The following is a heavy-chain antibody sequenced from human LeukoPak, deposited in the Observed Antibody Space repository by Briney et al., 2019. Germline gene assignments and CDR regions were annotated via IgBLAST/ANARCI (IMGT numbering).Heavy chain of an antibody. J-gene: IGHJ4*02. D-gene: IGHD1-26*01. CDR3: AKDRTSVGATTDC. Sequence: GGSLRLSCAASGFTFSSYAMSWVRQAPGKGLERVSAISGSGGSTYYADSVKGRFTISRDNSKNTLYLQMNSLRAEDTAVYYCAKDRTSVGATTDCWGQGTLVTVSS. CDR2: ISGSGGST. CDR1: GFTFSSYA. V-gene: IGHV3-23*01.